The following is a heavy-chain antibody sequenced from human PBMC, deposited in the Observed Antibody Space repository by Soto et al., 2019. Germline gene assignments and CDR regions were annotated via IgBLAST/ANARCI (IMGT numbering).Heavy chain of an antibody. D-gene: IGHD5-18*01. V-gene: IGHV3-33*01. Sequence: PGGSLRLSCAASGFTFSSYGMHWVRQAPGKGLEWVAVIWYDGSNKYYADSVKGRFTISRDNSKNTLYLQMNSLRAEDTAVYYCARFEQLWYRYYYYGMDVWGQGTTVTVS. CDR3: ARFEQLWYRYYYYGMDV. CDR1: GFTFSSYG. CDR2: IWYDGSNK. J-gene: IGHJ6*02.